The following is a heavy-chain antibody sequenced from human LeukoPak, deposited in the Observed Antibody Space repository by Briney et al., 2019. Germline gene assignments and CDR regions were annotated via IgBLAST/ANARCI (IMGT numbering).Heavy chain of an antibody. J-gene: IGHJ4*02. CDR3: ARKSASGNYPLDY. CDR1: GFNFGSYS. Sequence: GGSLRLSCAASGFNFGSYSMTWVRQAPGKGLEWVSVMSADSATTFYADSVKGRFTISRDNAKNTVFLQMSSLRAEDTALYYCARKSASGNYPLDYWGQGPLVTISS. CDR2: MSADSATT. D-gene: IGHD3-10*01. V-gene: IGHV3-23*01.